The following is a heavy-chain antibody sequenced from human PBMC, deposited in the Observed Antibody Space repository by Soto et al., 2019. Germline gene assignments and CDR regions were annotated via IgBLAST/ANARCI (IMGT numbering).Heavy chain of an antibody. J-gene: IGHJ3*02. D-gene: IGHD2-15*01. Sequence: PGGSLRLSCAASGFVFSTYAMAWVRQAPGKGLEWVSGINGIGDATYYADSVKGRFTIFRDNSRNTLYLQLTSLRGEDTAVYYCVKIRPGGYVFDIWGQGTMVTVSS. CDR3: VKIRPGGYVFDI. V-gene: IGHV3-23*01. CDR1: GFVFSTYA. CDR2: INGIGDAT.